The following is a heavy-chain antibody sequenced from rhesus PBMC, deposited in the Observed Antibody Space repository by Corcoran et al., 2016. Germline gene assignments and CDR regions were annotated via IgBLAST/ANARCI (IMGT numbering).Heavy chain of an antibody. Sequence: EVQLVESGGGLVQPGGSLRLSCVASGFTFCSYGMSWVRQAPGKGLEWVSSISSASSYIYYADSVKGRFTISRDNAKNSLSLQMNSLRAEDTAVYYCTSAIFGVVIDYWGQGVLVTVSS. CDR1: GFTFCSYG. V-gene: IGHV3S16*01. CDR2: ISSASSYI. D-gene: IGHD3-3*01. J-gene: IGHJ4*01. CDR3: TSAIFGVVIDY.